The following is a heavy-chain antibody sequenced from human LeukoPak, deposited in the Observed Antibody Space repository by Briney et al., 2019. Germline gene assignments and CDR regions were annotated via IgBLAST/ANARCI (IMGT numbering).Heavy chain of an antibody. CDR2: ISAYNGNT. D-gene: IGHD3-3*01. Sequence: GASVKVSCKTSGGAFDNYAISWVRQAPGQGLEWMGWISAYNGNTNYAQKLQGRVTMTTDTSTSTAYMELRSLRSDDTAVYYCARVSPAAYYDFWSGVYWGQGTLVTVSS. J-gene: IGHJ4*02. V-gene: IGHV1-18*04. CDR3: ARVSPAAYYDFWSGVY. CDR1: GGAFDNYA.